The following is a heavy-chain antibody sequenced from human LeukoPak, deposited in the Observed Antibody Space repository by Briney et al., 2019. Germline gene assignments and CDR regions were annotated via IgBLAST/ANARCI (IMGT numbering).Heavy chain of an antibody. CDR3: ARDAGRRPVFRGWLDP. V-gene: IGHV4-59*01. J-gene: IGHJ5*02. Sequence: SETLSLTCNVSGGSISSYYWSRIRQPPGKGLEWIGYIYYSGSTNYNPSLKSRVTISVGTPKNQFSLKLSSVTAADTAVYYCARDAGRRPVFRGWLDPWGQGTLVTVSP. CDR2: IYYSGST. D-gene: IGHD2/OR15-2a*01. CDR1: GGSISSYY.